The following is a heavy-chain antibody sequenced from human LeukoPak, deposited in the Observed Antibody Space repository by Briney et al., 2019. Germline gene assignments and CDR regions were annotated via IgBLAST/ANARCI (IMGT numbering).Heavy chain of an antibody. CDR1: GFTFSNFW. D-gene: IGHD3-3*01. CDR3: ARDQYDTWSRRGNFDS. V-gene: IGHV3-7*03. CDR2: IKVDGSEK. J-gene: IGHJ4*02. Sequence: GGSLRLSCVASGFTFSNFWMSWVRQAPGKGLEWVANIKVDGSEKYYADPVKGRFTISRDNAENSLYLQMNSLRAEDTAVFYCARDQYDTWSRRGNFDSWGQGTLVIVSS.